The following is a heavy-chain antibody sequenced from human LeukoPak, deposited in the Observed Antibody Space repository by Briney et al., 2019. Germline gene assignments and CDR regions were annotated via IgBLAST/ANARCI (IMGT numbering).Heavy chain of an antibody. V-gene: IGHV4-34*01. CDR3: ARVPGLSYYGMDV. D-gene: IGHD2-8*02. J-gene: IGHJ6*02. CDR2: INHSGST. CDR1: GGSFSGYY. Sequence: PSETLSLTCAVYGGSFSGYYWSWIRQPPGKGLEWIGEINHSGSTNYNPSLKRRVTISVDTSKNQFSLKLSSVTTADTAVYYCARVPGLSYYGMDVWGQGTTVTVSS.